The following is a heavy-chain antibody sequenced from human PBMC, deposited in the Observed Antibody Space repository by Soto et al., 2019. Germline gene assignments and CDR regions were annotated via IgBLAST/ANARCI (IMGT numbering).Heavy chain of an antibody. CDR2: ISAYNGNT. CDR1: GYIFASYA. Sequence: QVQLVQSGAEVKKPGASVKVSCKASGYIFASYAISWVRQAPGQGLEWMGWISAYNGNTNYAQTLQGRVTMTTDTSRSTAYMELRSPRSDDTAVYYCARDSPPANYWGQGTLVTVSS. CDR3: ARDSPPANY. J-gene: IGHJ4*02. V-gene: IGHV1-18*01.